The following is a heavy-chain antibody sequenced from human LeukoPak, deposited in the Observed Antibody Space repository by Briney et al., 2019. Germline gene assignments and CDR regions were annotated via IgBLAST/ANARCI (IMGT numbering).Heavy chain of an antibody. CDR1: GYTFTGYY. CDR2: INPNSGGT. CDR3: ARGSRIAVAKGRGTDWFDP. V-gene: IGHV1-2*06. D-gene: IGHD6-19*01. Sequence: ASVKVSCKASGYTFTGYYMHWVRQAPGQGLEWMGRINPNSGGTNYAQKFQGRVTMTRDTSISTAYMELSRLRSDDTAVYYCARGSRIAVAKGRGTDWFDPWGQGTLVTVSS. J-gene: IGHJ5*02.